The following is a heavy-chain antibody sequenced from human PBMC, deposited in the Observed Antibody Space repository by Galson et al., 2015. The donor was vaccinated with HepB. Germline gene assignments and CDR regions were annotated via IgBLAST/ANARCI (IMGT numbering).Heavy chain of an antibody. V-gene: IGHV4-34*01. J-gene: IGHJ2*01. CDR2: IYYSGST. CDR1: GGSFSGYY. Sequence: ETLSLTCAVYGGSFSGYYWSWIRQPPGKGLEWIGSIYYSGSTYYNPSLKSRVTISVDTSKNQFSLKLSSVTAADTAVYYCARGPIAVADRLAWYFDLWGRGTLVTVSS. CDR3: ARGPIAVADRLAWYFDL. D-gene: IGHD6-19*01.